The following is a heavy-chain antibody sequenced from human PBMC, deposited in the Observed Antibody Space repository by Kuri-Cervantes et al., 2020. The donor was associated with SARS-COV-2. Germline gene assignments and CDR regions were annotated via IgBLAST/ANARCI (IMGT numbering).Heavy chain of an antibody. CDR1: GFTFSSYG. Sequence: LSLTCAASGFTFSSYGMHWVRQAPGKGLEWVAVIWYDGSNKYYADSVRGRFTISRDNSKNTLYLQMNSLRAEDTAVYYCARDEVSSGGYFDYWGQGTLVTVSS. CDR3: ARDEVSSGGYFDY. CDR2: IWYDGSNK. J-gene: IGHJ4*02. V-gene: IGHV3-33*01. D-gene: IGHD6-19*01.